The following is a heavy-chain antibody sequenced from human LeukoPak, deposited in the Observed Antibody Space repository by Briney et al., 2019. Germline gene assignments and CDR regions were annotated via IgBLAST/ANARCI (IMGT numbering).Heavy chain of an antibody. CDR3: AREIQWLADLDY. V-gene: IGHV3-33*01. J-gene: IGHJ4*02. Sequence: GGSLRLSCAASGFTFSCYGMHWVRQAPGKGLEWVAVIWYDGSNKYYADSVKGRFTISRDNSKNTLYLQMNSLRAEDTAVYYCAREIQWLADLDYWGQGTLVTVSS. CDR1: GFTFSCYG. CDR2: IWYDGSNK. D-gene: IGHD6-19*01.